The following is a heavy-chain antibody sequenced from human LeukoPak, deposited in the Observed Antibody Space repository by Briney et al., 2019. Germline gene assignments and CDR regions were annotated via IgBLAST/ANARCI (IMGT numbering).Heavy chain of an antibody. D-gene: IGHD6-13*01. V-gene: IGHV4-34*01. CDR3: ARVYSSTWYRGSLYFDY. J-gene: IGHJ4*02. CDR1: GGSFSGYY. Sequence: PSETLSLTCAVYGGSFSGYYWSWIRQPPGKGLEWIGEINHSGSTNYNPSLNSRVTISVDTSKNQFSLRLTSVTAADTAVYYCARVYSSTWYRGSLYFDYWGQGTLVTVSS. CDR2: INHSGST.